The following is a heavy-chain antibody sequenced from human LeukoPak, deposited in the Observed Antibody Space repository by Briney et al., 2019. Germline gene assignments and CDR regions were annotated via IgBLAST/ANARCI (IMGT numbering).Heavy chain of an antibody. Sequence: GGSLRLSCAASGFTFSSYGMHWVRQAPGKGLEWVAVIWCDGSNKYYADSVKGRFTISRDNSKNTLYLQMNSLRAEDTAVYYCARDHYYGSGFSGGMDVWGKGTTVTVSS. V-gene: IGHV3-33*01. D-gene: IGHD3-10*01. CDR2: IWCDGSNK. CDR3: ARDHYYGSGFSGGMDV. CDR1: GFTFSSYG. J-gene: IGHJ6*04.